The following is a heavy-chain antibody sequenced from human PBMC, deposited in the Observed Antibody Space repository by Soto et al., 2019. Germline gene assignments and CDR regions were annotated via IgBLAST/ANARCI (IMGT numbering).Heavy chain of an antibody. J-gene: IGHJ3*02. D-gene: IGHD2-2*01. Sequence: GGSLRLSCAASGFTFSSYSMNWVRQAPGKGLEWVSYISSSSSTIYYADSVKGRFTISRDNAKNSLYLQMNSLRAEDTAVYYCAREATVPRKQARDDAFDIWGQGTMVTVSS. CDR2: ISSSSSTI. CDR3: AREATVPRKQARDDAFDI. CDR1: GFTFSSYS. V-gene: IGHV3-48*04.